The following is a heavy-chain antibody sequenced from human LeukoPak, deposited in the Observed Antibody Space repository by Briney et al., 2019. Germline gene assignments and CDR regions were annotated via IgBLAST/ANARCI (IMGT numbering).Heavy chain of an antibody. Sequence: GGSLRLSRAASGFTLSSLGMLRVRQAPGKGLEWVALIWFDGSKTYYVDSVKGRFTISRDNSKNTLYLQMDSLRVEDTAVYYCATENGIRGRANYYGSYIWGQGTTVTVSS. D-gene: IGHD3-10*01. V-gene: IGHV3-33*01. CDR2: IWFDGSKT. CDR3: ATENGIRGRANYYGSYI. CDR1: GFTLSSLG. J-gene: IGHJ6*02.